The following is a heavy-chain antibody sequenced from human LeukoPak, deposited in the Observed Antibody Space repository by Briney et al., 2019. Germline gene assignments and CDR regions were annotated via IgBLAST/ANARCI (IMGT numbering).Heavy chain of an antibody. D-gene: IGHD2/OR15-2a*01. V-gene: IGHV4-59*08. J-gene: IGHJ4*02. CDR1: GGSISSYY. CDR3: AGHHPRNTVDF. CDR2: ISDIGSI. Sequence: ASETLSLTCTVSGGSISSYYWSWIRQPPGKGLEWIAYISDIGSINYSPSLKSRVTISLETSKNQFSLKLSSVTAADTAVYYCAGHHPRNTVDFWGQGTLVTVSS.